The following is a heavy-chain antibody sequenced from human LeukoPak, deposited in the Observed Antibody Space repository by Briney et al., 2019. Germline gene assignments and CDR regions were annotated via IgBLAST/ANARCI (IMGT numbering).Heavy chain of an antibody. D-gene: IGHD4-17*01. V-gene: IGHV3-43D*03. CDR3: AKDRQYGDYGGGDFFDS. Sequence: GGSLRLSCAASGFTFDDYAMHWVRQAPGKGLQWISSINWVGDTSSYADSVKGRFTVSRDNTEGSLYLQMDSLRSEDTALYYCAKDRQYGDYGGGDFFDSWGQGTLLTVSS. J-gene: IGHJ4*02. CDR1: GFTFDDYA. CDR2: INWVGDTS.